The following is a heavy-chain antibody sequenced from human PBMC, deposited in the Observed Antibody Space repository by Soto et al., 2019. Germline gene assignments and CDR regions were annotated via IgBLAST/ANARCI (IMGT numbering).Heavy chain of an antibody. J-gene: IGHJ6*02. V-gene: IGHV1-18*04. Sequence: ASVKVSCKASGYTFTSYGISWVRQAPGQGLEWMGWISAYNGNTNYAQKLQGRVTMTTDTSTSTAYMELRSLRSDDTAVYYCASDLELRITIFGVVTKYGMDVWGQGTTVTVSS. CDR2: ISAYNGNT. CDR3: ASDLELRITIFGVVTKYGMDV. CDR1: GYTFTSYG. D-gene: IGHD3-3*01.